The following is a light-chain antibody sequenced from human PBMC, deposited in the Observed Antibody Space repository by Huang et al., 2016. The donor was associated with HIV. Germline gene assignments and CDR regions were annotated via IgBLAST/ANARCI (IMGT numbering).Light chain of an antibody. CDR2: DAS. CDR3: HQRSNWLPYT. Sequence: EIVLTQSPATLSLSPGQRATLSCRASQSIGKYLAWYQQRPGQPPRLLIYDASNRATGIPIRVSGRGSGTDFTLTISSLEPEDFAVYYCHQRSNWLPYTFGQGTKLEIK. CDR1: QSIGKY. J-gene: IGKJ2*01. V-gene: IGKV3-11*01.